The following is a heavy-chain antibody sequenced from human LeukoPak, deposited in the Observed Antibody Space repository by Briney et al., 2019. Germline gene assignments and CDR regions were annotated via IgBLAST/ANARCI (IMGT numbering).Heavy chain of an antibody. CDR2: FDPEDGET. J-gene: IGHJ6*02. Sequence: ASVKVSCKVSGYTLTELSMHWVRQAPGKGLEWMGGFDPEDGETIYAQKFQGRVTMTEDTSTDTAYMELSSLRSEDTAVYYCAATLTVTTGSPYYGMDVWGQGTTVTVSS. CDR1: GYTLTELS. CDR3: AATLTVTTGSPYYGMDV. D-gene: IGHD4-17*01. V-gene: IGHV1-24*01.